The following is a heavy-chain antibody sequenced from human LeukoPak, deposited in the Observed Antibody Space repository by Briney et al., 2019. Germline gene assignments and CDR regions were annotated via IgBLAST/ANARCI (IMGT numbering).Heavy chain of an antibody. CDR2: IYPGDSHT. CDR1: RSIFTSYW. D-gene: IGHD2-2*01. J-gene: IGHJ5*02. CDR3: ARQYLAYSSSTNWFDP. Sequence: GESLKISCKGSRSIFTSYWIAWVRQMPGKGLEWMGIIYPGDSHTRYSPSLQGQVTISADKSINTAYLQWSSLKASDTAMYYCARQYLAYSSSTNWFDPWGQGTLVTVSS. V-gene: IGHV5-51*01.